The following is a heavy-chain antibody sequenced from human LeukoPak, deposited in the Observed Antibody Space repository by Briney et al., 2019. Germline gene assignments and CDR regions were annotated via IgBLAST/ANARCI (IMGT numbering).Heavy chain of an antibody. Sequence: GGSLRLSCAASGFTFSSYWMRWVRQAPGKGLEWVSGTSDRGDYTYYADSVKGRFTISRDSSKNTLLLQMNSLRAEDTALYFCARKAQYNGHYPLDYWGQGTLVTVSS. CDR1: GFTFSSYW. J-gene: IGHJ4*02. V-gene: IGHV3-23*01. CDR3: ARKAQYNGHYPLDY. D-gene: IGHD1-7*01. CDR2: TSDRGDYT.